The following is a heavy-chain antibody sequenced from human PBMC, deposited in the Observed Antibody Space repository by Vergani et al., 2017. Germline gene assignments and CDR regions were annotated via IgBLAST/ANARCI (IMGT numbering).Heavy chain of an antibody. CDR1: GYTFTSYY. Sequence: QVQLVQSGAEVRKPGASVKVSCKASGYTFTSYYMPWVRQAPGQGLEWMGIVNPSGGSTSYAQKFQGRVTMTRDTSTSTVYMELSSLRSEDTAVYYCACSGGSSGGRFDYWGQGTLVTVSS. CDR2: VNPSGGST. CDR3: ACSGGSSGGRFDY. V-gene: IGHV1-46*01. D-gene: IGHD2-15*01. J-gene: IGHJ4*02.